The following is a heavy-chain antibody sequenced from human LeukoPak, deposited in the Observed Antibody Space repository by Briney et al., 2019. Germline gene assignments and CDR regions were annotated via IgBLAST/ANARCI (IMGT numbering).Heavy chain of an antibody. Sequence: GASVKVSCKASGYTFTSYYMHWVRQAPGQGLEWMGIINPSSGSTSYAQKFQGRVTMTRDMSTSTVYMELSSLRSEDTAVYYCARLWYYDSSGLHDAFDIWGQGTMVTVSS. D-gene: IGHD3-22*01. J-gene: IGHJ3*02. CDR1: GYTFTSYY. V-gene: IGHV1-46*01. CDR2: INPSSGST. CDR3: ARLWYYDSSGLHDAFDI.